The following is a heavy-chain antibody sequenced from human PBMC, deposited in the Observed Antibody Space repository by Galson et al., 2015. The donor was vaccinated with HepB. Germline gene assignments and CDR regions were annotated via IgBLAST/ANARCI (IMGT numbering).Heavy chain of an antibody. CDR2: ISGSGGST. Sequence: SLRLSCAASGFTFSSYAMSWVRQAPGKGLEWVSAISGSGGSTYYADSVKGRFTISRDNSKNTLYLQMNSLRAEDTAVYYCAKDRGGFLEWYHDLFDYWGQGTLVTVSS. D-gene: IGHD3-3*01. J-gene: IGHJ4*02. CDR3: AKDRGGFLEWYHDLFDY. CDR1: GFTFSSYA. V-gene: IGHV3-23*01.